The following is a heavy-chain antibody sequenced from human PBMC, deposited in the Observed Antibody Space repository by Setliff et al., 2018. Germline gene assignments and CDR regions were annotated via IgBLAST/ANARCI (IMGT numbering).Heavy chain of an antibody. D-gene: IGHD3-3*01. Sequence: ASVKVSCKASGYTFTDFGINWVRQAPGQGLEWMGWVSPNTGNTYSTQKFQGRVTLTTDTSTSIAYMEVKSLTSDDTAVYYCARLVRFCSRTVCQRTSGDEAWGQGTLVTVSS. V-gene: IGHV1-18*01. CDR2: VSPNTGNT. CDR1: GYTFTDFG. CDR3: ARLVRFCSRTVCQRTSGDEA. J-gene: IGHJ5*02.